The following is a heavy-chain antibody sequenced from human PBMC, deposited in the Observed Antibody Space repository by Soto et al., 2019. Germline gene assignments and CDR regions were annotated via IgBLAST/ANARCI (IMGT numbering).Heavy chain of an antibody. D-gene: IGHD2-21*02. J-gene: IGHJ4*02. CDR3: ARLFNSVYCGGDCYSKN. Sequence: LRLSCAAPGFTFSSYEMNWVRQAPGKGLEWVSYISSSGSTIYYADSVKGRFTISRDNAKNSLYLQMNSLRAEDTAVYYCARLFNSVYCGGDCYSKNWGQGTLVTVSS. CDR2: ISSSGSTI. V-gene: IGHV3-48*03. CDR1: GFTFSSYE.